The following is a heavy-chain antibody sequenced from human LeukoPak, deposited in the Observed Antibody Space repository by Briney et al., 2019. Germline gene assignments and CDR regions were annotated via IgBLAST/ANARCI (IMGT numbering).Heavy chain of an antibody. V-gene: IGHV3-30*04. D-gene: IGHD4-23*01. CDR2: ISYDGSNK. J-gene: IGHJ4*02. CDR1: GFTFSSYA. CDR3: ARTSDYGGNFDY. Sequence: GGSLRLSCAASGFTFSSYAMHWVRQAPGKGLEWVAVISYDGSNKYYADSVKGRFTISRDNSKNTLYLQMNSLRAEDTAVYYCARTSDYGGNFDYWGQGTLVTVSS.